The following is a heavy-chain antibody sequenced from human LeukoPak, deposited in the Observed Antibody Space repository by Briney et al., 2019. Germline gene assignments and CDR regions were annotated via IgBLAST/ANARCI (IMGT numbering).Heavy chain of an antibody. CDR1: GGSFSGYY. D-gene: IGHD5-18*01. J-gene: IGHJ4*02. V-gene: IGHV4-34*01. Sequence: SETLSLTCAVYGGSFSGYYWSWIRQPPGKGLEWIGEINHSGSTNYNPSLKSRVTISVDTSKNQFSLKLSSVTAADTAVYYCARGGFGYSYGDGLDYWGRGTLVTVSS. CDR3: ARGGFGYSYGDGLDY. CDR2: INHSGST.